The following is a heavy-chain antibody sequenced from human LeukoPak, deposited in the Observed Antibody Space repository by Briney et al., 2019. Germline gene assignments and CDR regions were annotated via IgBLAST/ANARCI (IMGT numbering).Heavy chain of an antibody. CDR2: IWYDGSNK. CDR3: ARDAAGFDY. D-gene: IGHD6-13*01. V-gene: IGHV3-33*01. Sequence: HTGGSLRLSCAASGFTFSSYGMHWVRRAPGKGLEWVAVIWYDGSNKYYADSVKGRFTISRDNSKNTLYLQMNSLRAEDTAVYYCARDAAGFDYWGQGTLVTVSS. CDR1: GFTFSSYG. J-gene: IGHJ4*02.